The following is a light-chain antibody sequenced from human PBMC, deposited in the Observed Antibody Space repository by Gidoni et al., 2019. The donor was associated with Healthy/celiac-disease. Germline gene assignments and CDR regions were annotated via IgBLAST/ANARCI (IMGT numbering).Light chain of an antibody. CDR2: QDS. CDR3: QAWDSTVV. J-gene: IGLJ2*01. Sequence: ELTQPPSVSVSPGQTASITCSGDKLGDKYACWYQQKPGQSPVLVIYQDSKRPSGIPERFSGSNSGNTATLTISGTQAMDEADYYCQAWDSTVVFGGGTKLTVL. V-gene: IGLV3-1*01. CDR1: KLGDKY.